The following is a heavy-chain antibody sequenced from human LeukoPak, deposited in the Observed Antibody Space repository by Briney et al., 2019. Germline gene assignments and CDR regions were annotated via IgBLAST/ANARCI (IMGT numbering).Heavy chain of an antibody. CDR3: ARDRVGALDY. V-gene: IGHV3-33*01. CDR2: IWYDGGNK. J-gene: IGHJ4*02. Sequence: RGSLRLSCAPSGVTFSSDGMHWGRQGPGKGLGWGAVIWYDGGNKYSADSVKGRFNISRDNSKNTLYLQMNSLRAEDTAVYYCARDRVGALDYWGQGTLVTVSS. D-gene: IGHD1-26*01. CDR1: GVTFSSDG.